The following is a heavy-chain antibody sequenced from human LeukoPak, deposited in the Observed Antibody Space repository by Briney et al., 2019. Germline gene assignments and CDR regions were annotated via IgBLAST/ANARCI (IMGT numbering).Heavy chain of an antibody. Sequence: ASVKVSCKASGGTFSSYAISGVRQAPGQGLEWMGRIIPILGIANYAQKFQGRVTITADKSTSTAYMELSSLRSEDTAVYYCARGKVVVPYGMDVWGQGTTVTVSS. V-gene: IGHV1-69*04. CDR3: ARGKVVVPYGMDV. J-gene: IGHJ6*02. D-gene: IGHD2-15*01. CDR1: GGTFSSYA. CDR2: IIPILGIA.